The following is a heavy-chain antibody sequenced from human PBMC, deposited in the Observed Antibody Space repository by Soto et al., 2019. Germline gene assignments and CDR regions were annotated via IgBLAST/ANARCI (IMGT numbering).Heavy chain of an antibody. Sequence: QLVQSGTEVKKPGASVRVSCQASGYTFTDHGITWVRQAPGQGLEWMGWISTNSGFSNSAQRFRDRIIMTGDTSTNTVYMEMTSLTSADTAVYYCATLGYFRDSGGYVWGQGTLVTVSS. V-gene: IGHV1-18*04. CDR2: ISTNSGFS. J-gene: IGHJ4*02. CDR1: GYTFTDHG. D-gene: IGHD2-15*01. CDR3: ATLGYFRDSGGYV.